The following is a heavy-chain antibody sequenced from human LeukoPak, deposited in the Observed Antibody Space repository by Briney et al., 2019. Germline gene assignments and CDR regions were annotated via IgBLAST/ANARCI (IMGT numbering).Heavy chain of an antibody. Sequence: ASVKVSCKASGYTFTSYGISWVRQAPGQGLEWMGWISAYNGNTNYAQKLQGRVTMTTDTSTSTAYMELRSLRSDDTAVYYCARDWGLGYCSSTSCYKNHAFDIWGQGTMVTVSS. V-gene: IGHV1-18*01. CDR3: ARDWGLGYCSSTSCYKNHAFDI. CDR2: ISAYNGNT. CDR1: GYTFTSYG. J-gene: IGHJ3*02. D-gene: IGHD2-2*01.